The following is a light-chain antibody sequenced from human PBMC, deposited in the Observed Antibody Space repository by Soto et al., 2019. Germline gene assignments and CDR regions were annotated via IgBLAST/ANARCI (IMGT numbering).Light chain of an antibody. J-gene: IGKJ1*01. CDR3: QHYGSSPST. Sequence: DTVLTQSPGTLSLTSGERATLSCRASQSISGTYLAWYQQKPGQSPRLLIYRASTMAPGIPDRFSGSGSGTAFTLTVSRLEPEDFAVYYCQHYGSSPSTFGRGTKVDIK. V-gene: IGKV3-20*01. CDR1: QSISGTY. CDR2: RAS.